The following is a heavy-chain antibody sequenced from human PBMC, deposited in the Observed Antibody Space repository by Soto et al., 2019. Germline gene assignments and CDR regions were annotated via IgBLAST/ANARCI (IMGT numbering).Heavy chain of an antibody. CDR3: AVSTDV. J-gene: IGHJ6*02. V-gene: IGHV3-48*02. Sequence: EVQLVESGGDLVQPGESLRLSCEVSGLTFSTYSMNWVRQAPGKGLEWVSYISSRSTTIYYAESVKGRFTISRDNAKSSLYLQMNSLRDEDTAVYYCAVSTDVWGQGTTVTVSS. CDR1: GLTFSTYS. CDR2: ISSRSTTI.